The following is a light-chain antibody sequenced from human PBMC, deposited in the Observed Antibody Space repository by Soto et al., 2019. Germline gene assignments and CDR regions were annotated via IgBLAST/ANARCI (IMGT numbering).Light chain of an antibody. J-gene: IGKJ1*01. Sequence: EIVLTQSPGTLSLSPEERATLSCRASQSISSSYLAWYQQKPGQAPRLLIYGASSRATAIPDRFSGGGSGTDFTLTSSSLEPEDFAVYYCQQFGTSPWTFGQGTKVEIK. CDR2: GAS. V-gene: IGKV3-20*01. CDR1: QSISSSY. CDR3: QQFGTSPWT.